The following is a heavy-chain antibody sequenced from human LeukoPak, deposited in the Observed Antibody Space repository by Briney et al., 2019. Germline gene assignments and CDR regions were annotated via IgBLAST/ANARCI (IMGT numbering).Heavy chain of an antibody. CDR2: IYTSGST. J-gene: IGHJ4*02. CDR3: ARSGDSGPAYFDY. CDR1: NASISNYY. V-gene: IGHV4-4*09. Sequence: SETLSLTCTVSNASISNYYWSWIRQPPGKGLEWIGDIYTSGSTNYTPSLKSRATISGDTSKNQFSLRLSSVTAADTAVYYCARSGDSGPAYFDYWGQGTLVTVSS. D-gene: IGHD2-21*02.